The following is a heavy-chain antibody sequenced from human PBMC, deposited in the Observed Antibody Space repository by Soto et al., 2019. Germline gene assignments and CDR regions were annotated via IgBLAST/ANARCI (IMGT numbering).Heavy chain of an antibody. V-gene: IGHV4-39*01. D-gene: IGHD1-1*01. CDR1: GGSIRDQRYY. Sequence: SETLSLTCTVSGGSIRDQRYYWTWIRQTPGKGRDWGGSSYYSGSSYFNAALKGRVTIYVLKSTNKFYLRLTYVTAEDPAVYYSTRSWNWNDYSFDPWRKGTRVT. CDR2: SYYSGSS. J-gene: IGHJ5*02. CDR3: TRSWNWNDYSFDP.